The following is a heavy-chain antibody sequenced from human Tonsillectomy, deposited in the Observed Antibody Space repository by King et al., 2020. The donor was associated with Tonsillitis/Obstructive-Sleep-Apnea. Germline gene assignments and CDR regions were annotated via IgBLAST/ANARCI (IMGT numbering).Heavy chain of an antibody. CDR2: IWYDGSNK. D-gene: IGHD2-15*01. CDR1: GFTFSSYG. Sequence: VQLVESGGGVVQPGRSLRLSCAASGFTFSSYGMHWVRQAPGKGLEWVAVIWYDGSNKYYADSVKGRFTISRDNSKNTLYLQMNSLRPEDTAVYYLAGDREDIVVVVAATLLGFDAFDIWGQGTMVTVSS. J-gene: IGHJ3*02. V-gene: IGHV3-33*01. CDR3: AGDREDIVVVVAATLLGFDAFDI.